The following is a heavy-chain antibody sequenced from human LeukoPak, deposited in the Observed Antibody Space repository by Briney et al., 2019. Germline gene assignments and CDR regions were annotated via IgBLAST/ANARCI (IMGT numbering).Heavy chain of an antibody. D-gene: IGHD6-25*01. CDR3: ARIEGLAAKMGD. V-gene: IGHV1-46*01. CDR1: GYTFTTYY. CDR2: IRPSGGTT. J-gene: IGHJ4*02. Sequence: ASVKVSCKASGYTFTTYYIHWVRQAPGQGLEWMGIIRPSGGTTIYAQKFQGRVTMTRDTSTSTVYMELSSLRSEDTAVYYCARIEGLAAKMGDWGQGTLVTVSS.